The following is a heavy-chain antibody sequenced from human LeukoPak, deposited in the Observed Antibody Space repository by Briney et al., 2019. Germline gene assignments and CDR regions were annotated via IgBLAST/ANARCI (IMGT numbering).Heavy chain of an antibody. V-gene: IGHV3-30-3*01. CDR1: GFTFSSYA. CDR3: ARDWNYYDSSGLLDY. Sequence: GRSLRLSCAASGFTFSSYAMHWVRQAPGKGLEWVAVTSYDGNNKYYADSVKGRFTISRDNSKNTLYLQMNSLRAEDTAVYYCARDWNYYDSSGLLDYWGQGTLVTVSS. D-gene: IGHD3-22*01. CDR2: TSYDGNNK. J-gene: IGHJ4*02.